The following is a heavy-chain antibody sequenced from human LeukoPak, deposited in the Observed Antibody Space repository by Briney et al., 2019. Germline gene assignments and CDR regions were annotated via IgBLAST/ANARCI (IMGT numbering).Heavy chain of an antibody. V-gene: IGHV3-23*01. D-gene: IGHD5-18*01. J-gene: IGHJ4*02. CDR3: XXXXXNYGTPLNY. CDR2: ITDSGTGT. Sequence: PGGSLRLSCAASGFTFSSYALRWVRQAPGKGLEWVSGITDSGTGTYYADSVKGRFTISRDNSKNTVYLQMSSLRAEDTAVYYXXXXXXNYGTPLNYWGQGTLVTVSS. CDR1: GFTFSSYA.